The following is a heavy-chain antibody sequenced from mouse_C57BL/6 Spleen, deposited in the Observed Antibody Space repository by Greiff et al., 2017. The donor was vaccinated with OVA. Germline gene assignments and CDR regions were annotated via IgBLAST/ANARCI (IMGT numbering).Heavy chain of an antibody. Sequence: EVHLVESGGGLVQPGGSMILSCVASGFTFSNYWMNWVRQSPEKGLEWVAQIRMKSDNYATLYAESVKGKFTISKDDSKTSVYLQMNNLKAEDNGNYYCRDPTWFAYWGQGTLVTVSA. V-gene: IGHV6-3*01. CDR1: GFTFSNYW. CDR3: RDPTWFAY. J-gene: IGHJ3*01. CDR2: IRMKSDNYAT.